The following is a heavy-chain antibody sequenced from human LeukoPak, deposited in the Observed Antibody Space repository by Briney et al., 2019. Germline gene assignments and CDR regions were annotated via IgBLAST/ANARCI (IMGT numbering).Heavy chain of an antibody. Sequence: GGSLRLSCAASGFTFSKYAITWVRQAPGKGLEWVAVIDSGGGGIYYADSVKGRFIISRDNSKNTLYLQMDSLRAEDTAVFYCGKYSASGSRYFDYWGQGTLVTVSS. CDR1: GFTFSKYA. V-gene: IGHV3-23*01. CDR3: GKYSASGSRYFDY. CDR2: IDSGGGGI. D-gene: IGHD1-26*01. J-gene: IGHJ4*02.